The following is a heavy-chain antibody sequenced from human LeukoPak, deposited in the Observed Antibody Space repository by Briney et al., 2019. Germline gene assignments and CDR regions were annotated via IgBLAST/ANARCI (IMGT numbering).Heavy chain of an antibody. J-gene: IGHJ4*02. CDR3: ARDSGRYNYGPYHY. CDR2: IWDDGSNK. D-gene: IGHD5-18*01. V-gene: IGHV3-33*01. Sequence: PGRSQRLSCAASGFTFSRYGMHWVRQAPGKGLEWVAFIWDDGSNKDYEDSVKGRFTISRDNSKNTLYLQMNSLIVEDTAIYYCARDSGRYNYGPYHYWGQGILVTVSS. CDR1: GFTFSRYG.